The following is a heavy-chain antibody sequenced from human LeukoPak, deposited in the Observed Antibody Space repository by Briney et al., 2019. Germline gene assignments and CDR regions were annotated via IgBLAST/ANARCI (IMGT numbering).Heavy chain of an antibody. J-gene: IGHJ4*02. CDR3: ARDDLWLRNEGYFDY. V-gene: IGHV1-2*02. CDR1: GYTFTGYY. CDR2: INPNSGGT. D-gene: IGHD5-18*01. Sequence: ASVKVSCKASGYTFTGYYMHWVRQAPGQGLEWMGWINPNSGGTNYAQKFQGRVTMTRDTSISTAYMELSRLRSDDTAVYYCARDDLWLRNEGYFDYWGQGTLVTVSS.